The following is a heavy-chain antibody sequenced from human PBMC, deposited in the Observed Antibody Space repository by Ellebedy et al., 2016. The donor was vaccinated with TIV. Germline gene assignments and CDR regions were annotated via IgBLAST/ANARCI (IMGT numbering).Heavy chain of an antibody. V-gene: IGHV4-59*01. D-gene: IGHD3-9*01. CDR2: IYYSGST. J-gene: IGHJ4*02. CDR3: ARTTLFSFTGYYFYY. Sequence: MPSETLSLTCTVSGTSINSYYWSRIRQPPGKGLEWIGYIYYSGSTNYSPSLKSRVTISVDTSKNQFSLKLSSVTTADTAVYYCARTTLFSFTGYYFYYWGQGTPVTVSS. CDR1: GTSINSYY.